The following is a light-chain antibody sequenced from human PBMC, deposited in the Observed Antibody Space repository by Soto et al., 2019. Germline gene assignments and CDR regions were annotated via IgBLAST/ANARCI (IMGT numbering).Light chain of an antibody. Sequence: EIVLTQSPGTLSLSPGERATLSCRASQSVRSNYLAWYQRKPGQAPRLLIYGASTRATGIPDRFSGTGSGTDFTLANSRLEPEDFAVYYCQQYGGSPYTFGQGTKLEIK. CDR2: GAS. CDR3: QQYGGSPYT. CDR1: QSVRSNY. V-gene: IGKV3-20*01. J-gene: IGKJ2*01.